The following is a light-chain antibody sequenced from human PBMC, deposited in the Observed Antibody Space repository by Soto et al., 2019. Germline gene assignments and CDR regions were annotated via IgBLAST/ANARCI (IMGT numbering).Light chain of an antibody. J-gene: IGKJ4*01. CDR2: QAS. CDR3: QQYNSFPLS. CDR1: QSISMW. V-gene: IGKV1-5*03. Sequence: DIQMTQSPSTLSASIGDRVTITCLASQSISMWLAWYQQKPGKAPEPLISQASILEGGVPSRFSGSGSGTEFTLSISSLQPDDFATYYCQQYNSFPLSLGGGTKVDIK.